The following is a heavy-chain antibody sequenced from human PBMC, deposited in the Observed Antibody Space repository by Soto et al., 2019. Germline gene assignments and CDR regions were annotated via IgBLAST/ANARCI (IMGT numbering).Heavy chain of an antibody. V-gene: IGHV3-21*01. J-gene: IGHJ1*01. CDR2: ISSSSSYI. Sequence: EVQLVESGGGLVKPGGSLRLSCAASGFTFSSYSMNWVRQAPGKGLEWVSSISSSSSYIYYADSVKGRFTISRDNAKNSLYRKMNSVRAEDTAVYYCARDRDSSSWYGEYLQHWGQGTLVTVSS. D-gene: IGHD6-13*01. CDR1: GFTFSSYS. CDR3: ARDRDSSSWYGEYLQH.